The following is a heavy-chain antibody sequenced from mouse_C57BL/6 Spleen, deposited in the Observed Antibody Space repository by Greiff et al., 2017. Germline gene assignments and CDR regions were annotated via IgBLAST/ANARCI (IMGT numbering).Heavy chain of an antibody. CDR3: ARGDSKDWYFDV. V-gene: IGHV1-26*01. D-gene: IGHD2-5*01. CDR1: GYTFTDYY. CDR2: INPNNGGT. Sequence: EVQLQQSGPELVKPGASVKISCKASGYTFTDYYMNWVKQSHGKSLEWIGDINPNNGGTSYNQKFKGKATLTVDKSSSTAYMELRSLTSEDSAVYYCARGDSKDWYFDVWGTGTTVTVSS. J-gene: IGHJ1*03.